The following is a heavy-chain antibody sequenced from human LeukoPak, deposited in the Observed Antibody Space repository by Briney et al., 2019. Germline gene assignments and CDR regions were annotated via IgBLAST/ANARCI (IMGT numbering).Heavy chain of an antibody. CDR3: TTSTRLFDKWDY. CDR2: IKSKTDGGTT. V-gene: IGHV3-15*01. J-gene: IGHJ4*02. D-gene: IGHD5-24*01. CDR1: GFTFSNAW. Sequence: GGSLRLSCAASGFTFSNAWMSWVRQAPGKGLEWVGRIKSKTDGGTTDYAAPVKGRFTISRDDSKNTLYLQMNSLKTEDTAVYYCTTSTRLFDKWDYWGQGTLVTVSS.